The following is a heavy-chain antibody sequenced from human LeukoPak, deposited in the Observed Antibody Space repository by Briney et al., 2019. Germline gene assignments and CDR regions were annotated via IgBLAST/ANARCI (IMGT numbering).Heavy chain of an antibody. D-gene: IGHD2-2*02. J-gene: IGHJ6*03. CDR1: GFTFSSYS. CDR3: ASQPPLYCSSTSCYMYYNYYMDV. V-gene: IGHV3-21*01. CDR2: ISSSSSYI. Sequence: GGSLRLSCAASGFTFSSYSMNWVRQAPGKGLEWVSSISSSSSYIYYADSVKGRFTISRDNAKNSLYLQMNSLRAEDTAVYYCASQPPLYCSSTSCYMYYNYYMDVWGKGTTVTVSS.